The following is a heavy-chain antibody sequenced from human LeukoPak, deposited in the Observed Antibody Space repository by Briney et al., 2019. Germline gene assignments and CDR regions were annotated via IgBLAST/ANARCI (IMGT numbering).Heavy chain of an antibody. V-gene: IGHV1-18*01. Sequence: ASVKVSCKASGYTFTSYGIGWVRQAPGQGLEWMGWISAYNGNTNYAQKLQGRVTMTTDTSTSTAYMELRSLRSDDTAVYYCARDHYYDSSGYYRRNDFDYWGQGTLVTVSS. J-gene: IGHJ4*02. CDR1: GYTFTSYG. CDR2: ISAYNGNT. CDR3: ARDHYYDSSGYYRRNDFDY. D-gene: IGHD3-22*01.